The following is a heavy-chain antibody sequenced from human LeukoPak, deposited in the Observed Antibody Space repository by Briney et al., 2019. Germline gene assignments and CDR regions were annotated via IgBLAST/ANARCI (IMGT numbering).Heavy chain of an antibody. J-gene: IGHJ4*02. D-gene: IGHD3-3*01. V-gene: IGHV1-2*02. Sequence: ASVKVSCTASGYTFTGYYMHWVRQAPGQGLELMGWINPNSGGTNYAQKFQGRVTMTRDTSISTAYTELSRLRSDDTAVYYCARCAIFGVDFDDWGQGTLVTVSS. CDR3: ARCAIFGVDFDD. CDR2: INPNSGGT. CDR1: GYTFTGYY.